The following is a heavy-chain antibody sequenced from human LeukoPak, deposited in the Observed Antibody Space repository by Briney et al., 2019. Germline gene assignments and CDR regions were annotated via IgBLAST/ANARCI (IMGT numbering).Heavy chain of an antibody. CDR3: ARDPDSSGWYSYYFDY. D-gene: IGHD6-19*01. Sequence: GGSLRLSCAASGFTFSDYAMHWVRQAPGKGLEYVSAISGNGGSTYYANSVKGRFTISRDNSKSTLYLQMGSLRAEDMAVYYCARDPDSSGWYSYYFDYWGQGTLVTVSS. CDR1: GFTFSDYA. CDR2: ISGNGGST. J-gene: IGHJ4*02. V-gene: IGHV3-64*01.